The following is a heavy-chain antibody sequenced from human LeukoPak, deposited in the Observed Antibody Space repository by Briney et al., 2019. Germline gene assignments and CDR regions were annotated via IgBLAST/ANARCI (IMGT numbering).Heavy chain of an antibody. Sequence: PGGSLRLSCAASGFTVSSNYMSWVRQAPGKGLEWVSVIYSGGSTYYADSVKGRFTISRDNSKNTLYLQMNSLRAEDTAVYYCARDLVPGHSGYYYDAFDIWGQGTMVTVSS. J-gene: IGHJ3*02. D-gene: IGHD5-12*01. V-gene: IGHV3-53*01. CDR3: ARDLVPGHSGYYYDAFDI. CDR1: GFTVSSNY. CDR2: IYSGGST.